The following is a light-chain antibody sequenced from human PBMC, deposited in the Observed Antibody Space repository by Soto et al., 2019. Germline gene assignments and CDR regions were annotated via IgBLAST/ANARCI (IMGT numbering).Light chain of an antibody. CDR2: EVS. V-gene: IGLV2-14*01. J-gene: IGLJ1*01. Sequence: QSALTQPASVSGSPGQSITISCTGTSSDVGGYNYVSWYPQHPGKAPKLMIYEVSNRPSGVSNRFAGSKSGNTASLTISGLQAGDEADYYCSSYTSSSLYVFGPETKLPVL. CDR3: SSYTSSSLYV. CDR1: SSDVGGYNY.